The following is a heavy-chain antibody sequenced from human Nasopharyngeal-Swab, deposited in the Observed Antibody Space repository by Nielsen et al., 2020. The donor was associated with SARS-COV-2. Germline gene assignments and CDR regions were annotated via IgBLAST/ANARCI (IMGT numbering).Heavy chain of an antibody. J-gene: IGHJ4*02. CDR3: SRGGGSYY. Sequence: ASEKVSCKASGYTFTSYAMHWVRQAAEQGLEWMGWINANTGNPTYAQGFTQHFVFSLDTSVSTAYLQISRLKGKDTDLYYVSRGGGSYYWGQGTLVTVSS. D-gene: IGHD2-15*01. CDR1: GYTFTSYA. V-gene: IGHV7-4-1*02. CDR2: INANTGNP.